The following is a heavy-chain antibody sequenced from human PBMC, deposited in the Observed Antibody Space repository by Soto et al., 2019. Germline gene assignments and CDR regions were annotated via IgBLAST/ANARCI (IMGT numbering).Heavy chain of an antibody. V-gene: IGHV3-15*01. Sequence: EVQLVESGGGLVKPGGSLRLSCAASGFTFSNAWMSWVRQAPGKGLEWVGRIKSKTDGGTTDYAAPVKGRFTISRDDSKNTRYLQMNSLKTEATAVYYCTTEGRTMYNWFAPWGQGTLVTVSS. CDR2: IKSKTDGGTT. CDR1: GFTFSNAW. J-gene: IGHJ5*02. D-gene: IGHD2-2*01. CDR3: TTEGRTMYNWFAP.